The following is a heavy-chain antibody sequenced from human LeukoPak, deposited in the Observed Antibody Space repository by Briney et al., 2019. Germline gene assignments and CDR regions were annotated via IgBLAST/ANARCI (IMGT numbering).Heavy chain of an antibody. CDR2: IYSGGST. J-gene: IGHJ4*02. D-gene: IGHD2-15*01. CDR3: ARGTVHLEGRNDY. Sequence: PGGSLRLSCAASGLTVNSKYMSWVRQAPGKGLEWVSIIYSGGSTNYADSVKGRFTISRDNSKNSLYLQMNSLRAEDTAVYYCARGTVHLEGRNDYWGQGTLVTVSS. CDR1: GLTVNSKY. V-gene: IGHV3-53*01.